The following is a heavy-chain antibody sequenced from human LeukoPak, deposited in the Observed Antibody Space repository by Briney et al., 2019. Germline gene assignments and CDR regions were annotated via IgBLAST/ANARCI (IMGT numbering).Heavy chain of an antibody. V-gene: IGHV3-7*01. J-gene: IGHJ5*02. CDR3: ARRPRGTDYYDSSGYGWFDP. D-gene: IGHD3-22*01. CDR2: IRQDESEK. CDR1: GFTFSSYW. Sequence: GGSLRLSCAASGFTFSSYWMSWVRQAPGKGLEWLANIRQDESEKYYVHSVKARFTVSRDNAKNSLYLQMNSLRAEDTAVYYCARRPRGTDYYDSSGYGWFDPWGQGTLVTVSS.